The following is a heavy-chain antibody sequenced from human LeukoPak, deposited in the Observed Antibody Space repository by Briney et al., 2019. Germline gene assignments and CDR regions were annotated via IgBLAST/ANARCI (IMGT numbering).Heavy chain of an antibody. CDR1: GFTFSDYY. D-gene: IGHD3-9*01. CDR2: ISSSGSTI. Sequence: GSLRLSCAASGFTFSDYYMSWIRQAPGKGLEWVSYISSSGSTIYYADSVKGRFTISRDNAKDSLYLQMNSLRAEDTAVYYCARDLGYDILTGYYNAYFDYWGQGTLVTVSS. CDR3: ARDLGYDILTGYYNAYFDY. J-gene: IGHJ4*02. V-gene: IGHV3-11*01.